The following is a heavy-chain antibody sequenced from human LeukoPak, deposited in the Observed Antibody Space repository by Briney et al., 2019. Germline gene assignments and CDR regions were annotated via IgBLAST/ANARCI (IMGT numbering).Heavy chain of an antibody. Sequence: PSETLSLTCTVSGGSIISSSFWWGWIRQPPGKGLEWIGSIYYSGVSYYNTSLKSRVTISVDTSKNQFSLNLNSVTAADTAFYYCASDRIWFGESTNDYWGQGTLVTVSS. V-gene: IGHV4-39*01. CDR1: GGSIISSSFW. J-gene: IGHJ4*02. D-gene: IGHD3-10*01. CDR3: ASDRIWFGESTNDY. CDR2: IYYSGVS.